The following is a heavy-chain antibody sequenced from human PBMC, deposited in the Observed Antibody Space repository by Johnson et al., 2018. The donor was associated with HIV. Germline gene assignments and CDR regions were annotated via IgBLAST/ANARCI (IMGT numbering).Heavy chain of an antibody. J-gene: IGHJ3*02. Sequence: MQLVESGGGLVQPGRSLRLSCTASGFTFADYALMWVRQAPGKGLECVGFIRGKAYGGTIEYAASPKGRFTISRDDSKSIVYLQMNCLRTEDTAVYYCSREGVVTAGFDIWGQGTMVIVSS. D-gene: IGHD2-21*02. CDR2: IRGKAYGGTI. V-gene: IGHV3-49*04. CDR3: SREGVVTAGFDI. CDR1: GFTFADYA.